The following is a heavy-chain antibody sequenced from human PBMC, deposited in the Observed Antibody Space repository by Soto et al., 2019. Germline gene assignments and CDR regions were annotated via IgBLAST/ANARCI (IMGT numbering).Heavy chain of an antibody. CDR1: GFTFSSYA. D-gene: IGHD4-17*01. Sequence: EVHLLESGGVLVQPGGSLRLSCTASGFTFSSYAMTWVRQAPGRGLEGVSGITASGGRTYYADSVKGRFTISRDNSKSTLYLQMNSLGAEDMVVYYCAKDTRYGDYVGWFYAWGQGTLVTVSS. CDR3: AKDTRYGDYVGWFYA. J-gene: IGHJ5*02. V-gene: IGHV3-23*01. CDR2: ITASGGRT.